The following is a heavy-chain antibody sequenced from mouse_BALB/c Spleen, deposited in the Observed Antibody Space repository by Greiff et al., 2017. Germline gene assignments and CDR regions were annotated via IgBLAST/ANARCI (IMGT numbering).Heavy chain of an antibody. CDR3: ASGGNYVDY. CDR2: IYPGDGDT. J-gene: IGHJ2*01. V-gene: IGHV1-87*01. Sequence: QVQLQQSGAELARPGASVKLSCKASGYTFTSYWMQWVKQRPGQGLEWIGAIYPGDGDTRYTQKFKGKATLTADKSSSTAYMQLSSLASEDSAVYYCASGGNYVDYWGQGTTLTVSS. CDR1: GYTFTSYW.